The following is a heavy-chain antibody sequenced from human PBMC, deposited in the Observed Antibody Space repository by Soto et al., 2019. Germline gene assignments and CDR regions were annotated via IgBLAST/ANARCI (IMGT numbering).Heavy chain of an antibody. CDR3: ARDLGSSWYVKWFDP. Sequence: QVQLVESGGGVVQPGRSLRLSCAASGFTFSSYAMHWVRQAPGKGLEWVAFISYDVSNKYYADSVKGRFTISRDNSKNTLYLQMNSLRAADTAVYYCARDLGSSWYVKWFDPWGQGTLVTVSS. CDR1: GFTFSSYA. D-gene: IGHD6-13*01. V-gene: IGHV3-30-3*01. J-gene: IGHJ5*02. CDR2: ISYDVSNK.